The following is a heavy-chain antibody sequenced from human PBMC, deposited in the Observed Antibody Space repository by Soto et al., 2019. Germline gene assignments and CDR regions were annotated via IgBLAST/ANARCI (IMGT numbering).Heavy chain of an antibody. CDR3: AKVHGDSYYYYMDV. Sequence: GGSLRLSCAASGFTLDDYAMHWVRQAPGKGLEWVSGINWNSGSIGYADSVKGRFTISRDNAKNSLYLQMNSLRAEDTALYYCAKVHGDSYYYYMDVWGKGTTVTVSS. J-gene: IGHJ6*03. D-gene: IGHD3-3*01. CDR1: GFTLDDYA. CDR2: INWNSGSI. V-gene: IGHV3-9*01.